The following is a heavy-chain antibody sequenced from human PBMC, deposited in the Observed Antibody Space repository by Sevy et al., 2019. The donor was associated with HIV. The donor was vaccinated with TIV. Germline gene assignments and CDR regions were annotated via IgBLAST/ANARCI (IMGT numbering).Heavy chain of an antibody. CDR1: GFTFTSYA. J-gene: IGHJ3*01. CDR2: VSGSGGST. V-gene: IGHV3-23*01. Sequence: GGSLRLSCAVSGFTFTSYAMNWVRQAPGKGLEWVSGVSGSGGSTYYADSVKGRFSISRDNSRNTLYLQINTLRAEDTAVYYCVKVLNPALESMMEVTVRSLKGFDVWGQGTMVTVSS. D-gene: IGHD3-22*01. CDR3: VKVLNPALESMMEVTVRSLKGFDV.